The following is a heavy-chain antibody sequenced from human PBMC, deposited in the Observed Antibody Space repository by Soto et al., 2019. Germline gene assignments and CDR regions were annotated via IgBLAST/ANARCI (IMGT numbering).Heavy chain of an antibody. J-gene: IGHJ4*02. CDR3: ARHGVSFGPFDY. V-gene: IGHV5-51*01. CDR2: IYPDDSDV. CDR1: QEIFTSNW. D-gene: IGHD3-3*01. Sequence: GESLKISCQGSQEIFTSNWIGWLRQMPGKGLEWMGVIYPDDSDVKYNPSFQGQVTISVDKSISTAYLQWSRLRDSDTAMYFCARHGVSFGPFDYWGQGTPVNVSS.